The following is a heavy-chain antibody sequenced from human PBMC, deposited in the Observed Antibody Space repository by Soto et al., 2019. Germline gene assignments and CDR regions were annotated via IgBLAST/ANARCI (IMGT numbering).Heavy chain of an antibody. CDR2: TYYRSKWYN. Sequence: SPTLSLTGAISGGSVSSNSAASNCIRQSPSRGLEWLGRTYYRSKWYNDYAVSVKSRITINPDTSKNQFSLQLNSVTPEDTAVYYCAREVPVYSSGYNYFDYWGQGTLVTVSS. CDR1: GGSVSSNSAA. V-gene: IGHV6-1*01. D-gene: IGHD6-19*01. J-gene: IGHJ4*02. CDR3: AREVPVYSSGYNYFDY.